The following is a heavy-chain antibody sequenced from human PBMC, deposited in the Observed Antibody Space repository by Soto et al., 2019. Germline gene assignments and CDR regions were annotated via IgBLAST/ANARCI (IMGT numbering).Heavy chain of an antibody. V-gene: IGHV4-59*01. CDR2: IYYSGST. CDR1: GGSISSYY. CDR3: ARAVKTDILTGHDAIDI. J-gene: IGHJ3*02. D-gene: IGHD3-9*01. Sequence: PSETLSLTCTVSGGSISSYYWSWIRQPPGKGLEWIGYIYYSGSTNYNPSLKSRVTISVDTSKNQFSLKLSSVTAADTAVYYCARAVKTDILTGHDAIDIWGQGTMVTVSS.